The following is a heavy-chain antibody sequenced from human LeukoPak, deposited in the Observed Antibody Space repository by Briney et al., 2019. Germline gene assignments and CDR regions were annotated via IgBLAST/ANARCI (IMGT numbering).Heavy chain of an antibody. Sequence: GGSVRLSCAASGFTFSSYWMHWVRQAPGKGLVWVSRISSDGSSTSYADSVKGRFTIFRDNAKNTLYLQMNSLGAEDTAVYYCARALPPSVNTPWKWGQGTQVTVSS. D-gene: IGHD1-1*01. CDR3: ARALPPSVNTPWK. CDR1: GFTFSSYW. CDR2: ISSDGSST. J-gene: IGHJ4*02. V-gene: IGHV3-74*01.